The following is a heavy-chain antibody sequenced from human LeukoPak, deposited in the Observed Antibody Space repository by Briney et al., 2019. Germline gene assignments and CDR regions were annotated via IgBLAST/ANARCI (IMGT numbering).Heavy chain of an antibody. J-gene: IGHJ4*02. CDR3: ARAAMVRGVDYFDY. CDR1: GFTFSSYS. CDR2: ISSSGGAT. V-gene: IGHV3-23*01. Sequence: GGSLRLSCAASGFTFSSYSMSGARQAPGKGLEWVSVISSSGGATYYADSVKGRFTISRDNSKNTLYLQMNSLRVEGTAIYYCARAAMVRGVDYFDYWGQGTLVTVSS. D-gene: IGHD3-10*01.